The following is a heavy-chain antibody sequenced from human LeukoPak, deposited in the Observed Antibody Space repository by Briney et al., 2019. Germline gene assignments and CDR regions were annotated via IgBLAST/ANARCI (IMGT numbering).Heavy chain of an antibody. V-gene: IGHV1-69*05. CDR2: IIPIFGTA. J-gene: IGHJ4*02. D-gene: IGHD4-17*01. CDR3: ASQNGDPDY. Sequence: SVKVSCKASGGTFSRYSVSWVRQAPGQGLEWMGGIIPIFGTANYAQKFQGRVTITTDESTSTAYMELSSLRSEDTAVYYCASQNGDPDYWGQGTLVTVSS. CDR1: GGTFSRYS.